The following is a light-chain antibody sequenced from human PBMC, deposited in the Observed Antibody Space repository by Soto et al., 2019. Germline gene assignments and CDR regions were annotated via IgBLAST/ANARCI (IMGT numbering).Light chain of an antibody. CDR3: QPYGSSYT. CDR1: QSVSSSY. Sequence: EIVLTQSPGTLSLSPGERATLSCRASQSVSSSYLAWYQQKPGQAPRLLIYGASSRATGIPDRFSGSWSGTDFTLTISRLEPEDVAVYYCQPYGSSYTFGQGTKLEIK. CDR2: GAS. V-gene: IGKV3-20*01. J-gene: IGKJ2*01.